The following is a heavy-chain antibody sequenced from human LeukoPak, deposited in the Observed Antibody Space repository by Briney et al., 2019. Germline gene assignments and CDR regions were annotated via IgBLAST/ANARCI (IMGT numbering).Heavy chain of an antibody. CDR1: GVSVSSGDYY. D-gene: IGHD3-22*01. Sequence: SETLSLTCAVSGVSVSSGDYYWGWIRQPPGKGLEWIGYIYYSGSTYYNPSLKSRVTISVDTSKNQFSLKLSSVTAADTAVYYCAREMRSGDSSGFDYWGQGTLVTVSS. V-gene: IGHV4-31*11. CDR2: IYYSGST. CDR3: AREMRSGDSSGFDY. J-gene: IGHJ4*02.